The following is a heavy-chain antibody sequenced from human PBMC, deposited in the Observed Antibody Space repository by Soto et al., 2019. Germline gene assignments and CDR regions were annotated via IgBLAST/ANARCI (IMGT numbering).Heavy chain of an antibody. J-gene: IGHJ2*01. Sequence: EMQLVPSGAEVTKPGESLKISCQGSGYSFTTFWIGWVRQMPGRGLEWMGAIYAGDSDTKYSPPCQGQVTISADKSTSTAYLSLKASDSAIDYCARQRGYRGNVDRWGRGTRVTVSS. CDR2: IYAGDSDT. D-gene: IGHD6-13*01. CDR3: ARQRGYRGNVDR. V-gene: IGHV5-51*01. CDR1: GYSFTTFW.